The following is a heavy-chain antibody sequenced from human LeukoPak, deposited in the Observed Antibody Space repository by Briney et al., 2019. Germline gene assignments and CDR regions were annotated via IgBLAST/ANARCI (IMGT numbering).Heavy chain of an antibody. Sequence: GGSLRLSCTVSGLTFYNTWMNWVRRAPGKGLEWVGRIKTKSYGGTTDYAAPIKGRFIISRDDSKNTLFLQMNSLKTEDTAVYYCTTDLIGYYYDSSGYSTWGSGTLVTVSS. CDR1: GLTFYNTW. V-gene: IGHV3-15*07. CDR2: IKTKSYGGTT. CDR3: TTDLIGYYYDSSGYST. D-gene: IGHD3-22*01. J-gene: IGHJ4*01.